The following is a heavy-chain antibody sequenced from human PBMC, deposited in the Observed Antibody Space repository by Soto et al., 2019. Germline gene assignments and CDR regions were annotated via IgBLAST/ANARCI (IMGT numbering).Heavy chain of an antibody. Sequence: ASLKVSCKASGYTFTIYYMHWVRQAPGQGLEWMGIINPSGGSTSYAQKFQGRVTMTRDTSTSTVYMGLSSLRSEDTAVYYCARDSASDILTGYYTHYYYYGMDVWGQGTTVTVSS. CDR1: GYTFTIYY. CDR2: INPSGGST. D-gene: IGHD3-9*01. J-gene: IGHJ6*02. V-gene: IGHV1-46*01. CDR3: ARDSASDILTGYYTHYYYYGMDV.